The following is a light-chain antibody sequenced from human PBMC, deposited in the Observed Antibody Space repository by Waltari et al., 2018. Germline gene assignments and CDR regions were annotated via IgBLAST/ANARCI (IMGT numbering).Light chain of an antibody. CDR2: VAS. V-gene: IGLV3-21*03. Sequence: SYVLTQPPAVSVAPGKTARITCGGNNMGSKSVHWNQQKPGQAPVLVVYVASGRPSGIPERFSGSNSGNTATLTISRVEAGDEADYYCQVWDSSSGLFGTGTKVTVL. CDR1: NMGSKS. J-gene: IGLJ1*01. CDR3: QVWDSSSGL.